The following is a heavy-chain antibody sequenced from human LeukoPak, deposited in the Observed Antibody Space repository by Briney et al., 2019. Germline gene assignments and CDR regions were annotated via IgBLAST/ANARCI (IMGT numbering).Heavy chain of an antibody. Sequence: GGSLRLSCAASGFTFSSHWMHWVRQAPGKGLVWVSRIKRDGSSTNYADSVKGRFTISRDNAKNTLYLQMNSLRAEDTAVYYCARDPDSSGYSTFHDWGQGTLVTVSS. CDR1: GFTFSSHW. CDR3: ARDPDSSGYSTFHD. CDR2: IKRDGSST. D-gene: IGHD3-22*01. V-gene: IGHV3-74*01. J-gene: IGHJ1*01.